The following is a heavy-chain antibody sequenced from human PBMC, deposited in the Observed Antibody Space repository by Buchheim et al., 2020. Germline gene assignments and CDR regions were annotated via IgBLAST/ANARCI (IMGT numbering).Heavy chain of an antibody. CDR3: ARDVGVSDYYVKEGYFDY. V-gene: IGHV4-31*03. CDR1: GGSVSSGGYY. D-gene: IGHD3-22*01. Sequence: QVQLQESGPGLVKPSQTLALTCTVSGGSVSSGGYYWSWVRQHPGKGLEWIGYIYYSGSTYYNPSLKSRVTISVDTSKNQFSLKLSSVTAADTAVYFCARDVGVSDYYVKEGYFDYWGQGTL. J-gene: IGHJ4*02. CDR2: IYYSGST.